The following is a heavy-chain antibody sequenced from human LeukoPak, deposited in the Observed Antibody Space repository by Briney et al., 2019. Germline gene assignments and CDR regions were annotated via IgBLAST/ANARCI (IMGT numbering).Heavy chain of an antibody. CDR3: AKTYGDYPEYFQN. D-gene: IGHD4-17*01. J-gene: IGHJ1*01. Sequence: GGSLRLSCAVSGFIFSSYAMSWARQAPGKGLDWVSTVSDSGGSTFYADSVKGRFTISRDNSRNTLYLQMYSLRAEDTAVYYCAKTYGDYPEYFQNWGQGTLVTVSS. V-gene: IGHV3-23*01. CDR1: GFIFSSYA. CDR2: VSDSGGST.